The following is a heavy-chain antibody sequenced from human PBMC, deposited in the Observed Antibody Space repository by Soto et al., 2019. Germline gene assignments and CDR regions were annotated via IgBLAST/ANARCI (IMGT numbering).Heavy chain of an antibody. V-gene: IGHV3-30*18. D-gene: IGHD3-9*01. J-gene: IGHJ5*02. CDR2: ISYDGSNK. CDR1: GFTFSSYG. CDR3: AKEETRDWATINWFDP. Sequence: QVQLVESGGGVVQPGRSLRLSCAASGFTFSSYGMHWVRQAPGKGLEWVAVISYDGSNKYYADSVKGRFTISRDNSKNTLYLQMNSLRAEDTAVYYCAKEETRDWATINWFDPWGQGTLVTVSS.